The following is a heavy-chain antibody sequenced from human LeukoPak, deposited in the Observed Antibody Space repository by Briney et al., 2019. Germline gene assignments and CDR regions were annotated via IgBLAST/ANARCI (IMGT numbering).Heavy chain of an antibody. CDR2: ISSSGSTI. J-gene: IGHJ4*02. CDR1: GFTLSDYY. CDR3: ASTIAVAGTALDY. D-gene: IGHD6-19*01. V-gene: IGHV3-11*01. Sequence: GGSLRLSCAASGFTLSDYYMSWIRQAPGKGLEWVSYISSSGSTIYYADTVKGRFTISRDNAKNSLYLQMNSLRAEDTAVYYCASTIAVAGTALDYWGQGTLVTVSS.